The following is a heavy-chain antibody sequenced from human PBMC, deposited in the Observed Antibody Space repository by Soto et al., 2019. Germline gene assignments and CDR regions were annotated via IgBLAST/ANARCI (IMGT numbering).Heavy chain of an antibody. CDR2: ISYDGSNK. J-gene: IGHJ6*02. Sequence: QVQLVESGGGVVQPGRSLRLSCAASGFTFSSYGMHWVRQAPGKGLEWVAVISYDGSNKYYADSVKGRFTISRDNSKNTLYLQMNSLRAEDTAVYYCAKDLEDYVWGSYRYLYYYYYGMDVWGQGTTVTVSS. V-gene: IGHV3-30*18. CDR3: AKDLEDYVWGSYRYLYYYYYGMDV. D-gene: IGHD3-16*02. CDR1: GFTFSSYG.